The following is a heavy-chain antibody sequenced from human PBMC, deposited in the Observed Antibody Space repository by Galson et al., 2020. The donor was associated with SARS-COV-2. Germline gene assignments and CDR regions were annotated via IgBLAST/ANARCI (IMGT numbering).Heavy chain of an antibody. CDR2: VIPILALS. CDR3: ARAKRDYYDSSGYYTLDYAFNI. V-gene: IGHV1-69*02. Sequence: SVKVSCKASGGTFNNYTISWVRQAPGQGLEWMGRVIPILALSNYAQKFRGRVTITADKSTSTVYMDLSSLRSEDTAVYYCARAKRDYYDSSGYYTLDYAFNIWGQGTMVTVSS. J-gene: IGHJ3*02. D-gene: IGHD3-22*01. CDR1: GGTFNNYT.